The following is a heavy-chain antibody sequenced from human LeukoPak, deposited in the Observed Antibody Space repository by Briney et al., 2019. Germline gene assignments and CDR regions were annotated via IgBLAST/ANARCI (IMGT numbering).Heavy chain of an antibody. CDR2: ISSSGSTM. J-gene: IGHJ4*01. Sequence: GGSLRLSCAASGFTFSRYEMNWVRQAPGKGLEWLSYISSSGSTMYYADSVKGRITISRDSAENSLYLQMNSLRAEDTAVYYCARVLAGATYFDYWGQGTLVTVSS. CDR3: ARVLAGATYFDY. V-gene: IGHV3-48*03. CDR1: GFTFSRYE. D-gene: IGHD1-26*01.